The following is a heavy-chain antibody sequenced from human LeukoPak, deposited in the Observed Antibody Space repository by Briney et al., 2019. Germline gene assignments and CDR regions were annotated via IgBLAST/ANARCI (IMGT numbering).Heavy chain of an antibody. J-gene: IGHJ4*02. CDR2: ITSSSRYI. Sequence: GGSLRLSCAASGFTFSIYSMNWVRQAPGKGLEWVSSITSSSRYIYYADSVKGRFTISRDNAKNSLFLQMNSLRAEDTAVYYCASVACSAVTCFGFLFFDYWGQGTLVTVSS. V-gene: IGHV3-21*01. CDR3: ASVACSAVTCFGFLFFDY. CDR1: GFTFSIYS. D-gene: IGHD2-15*01.